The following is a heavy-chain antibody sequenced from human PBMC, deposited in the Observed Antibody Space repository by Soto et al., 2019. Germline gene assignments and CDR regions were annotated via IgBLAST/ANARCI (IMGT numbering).Heavy chain of an antibody. J-gene: IGHJ4*02. Sequence: QVQLMQSGAEVKKPGASVKVSCKASGDTFTDYYIHWVRQAPGQGLEWMGTVNPSGGHTTYAQHFLGRVTMPRDTSTSNPYMELTRRTSDDTAVYYCARGGHVVVVTAALDYWGQGTLVTVSS. V-gene: IGHV1-46*01. CDR2: VNPSGGHT. CDR1: GDTFTDYY. D-gene: IGHD2-21*02. CDR3: ARGGHVVVVTAALDY.